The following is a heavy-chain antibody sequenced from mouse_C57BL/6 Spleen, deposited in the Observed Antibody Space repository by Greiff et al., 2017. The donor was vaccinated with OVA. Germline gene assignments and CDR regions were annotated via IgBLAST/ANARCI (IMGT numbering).Heavy chain of an antibody. Sequence: VQLQQSGPELVKPGASVKISCKASGYTFTDYYMNWVKQSHGKSLEWIGDINPNNGGTSYNQKFKGKATLTVDKSSSTAYMELRSLTSEDSAVYYCARRSTVVALHWYFDVWGTGTTVTVSS. CDR3: ARRSTVVALHWYFDV. CDR1: GYTFTDYY. D-gene: IGHD1-1*01. CDR2: INPNNGGT. V-gene: IGHV1-26*01. J-gene: IGHJ1*03.